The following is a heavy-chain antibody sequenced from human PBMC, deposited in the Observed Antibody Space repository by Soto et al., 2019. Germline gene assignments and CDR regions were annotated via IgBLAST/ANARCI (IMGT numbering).Heavy chain of an antibody. CDR3: ARHHLRRPVTNFDY. CDR2: IYYSGST. Sequence: SETLSLTCTVSGGSISSYYWSLIRQPPGKGLEWIGYIYYSGSTNYNPSLKSRVTISVDTSKNQFSLKLSSVTAADTAVYYCARHHLRRPVTNFDYWGQGTLVTVSS. V-gene: IGHV4-59*08. D-gene: IGHD4-17*01. CDR1: GGSISSYY. J-gene: IGHJ4*02.